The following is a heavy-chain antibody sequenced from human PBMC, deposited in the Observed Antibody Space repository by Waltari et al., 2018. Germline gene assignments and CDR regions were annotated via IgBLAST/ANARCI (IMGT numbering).Heavy chain of an antibody. V-gene: IGHV3-23*04. CDR2: ISGSGGST. D-gene: IGHD6-25*01. CDR1: GFTFSSYA. CDR3: AVGYYFDY. J-gene: IGHJ4*02. Sequence: EVQLVESGGGLVQPGGSLRLPCAASGFTFSSYAMSWVRQAPGKGLECVAAISGSGGSTYSADSVKGRFTISRDNSKNTLYLQMNSLRAEDTAVYYCAVGYYFDYWGQGTLVTVSS.